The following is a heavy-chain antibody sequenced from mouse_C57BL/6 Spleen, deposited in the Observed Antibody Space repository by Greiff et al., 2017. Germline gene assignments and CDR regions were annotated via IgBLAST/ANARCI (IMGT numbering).Heavy chain of an antibody. J-gene: IGHJ4*01. CDR2: ISYDGSN. CDR3: AREEDYYGSKAMDY. V-gene: IGHV3-6*01. D-gene: IGHD1-1*01. CDR1: GYSITSGYY. Sequence: EVHLVESGPGLVKPSQSLSLTCSVTGYSITSGYYWNWIRQFPGNKLEWMGYISYDGSNNYNPSLKNRISITRDTSKNQFFLKLNSVTTEDTATYYCAREEDYYGSKAMDYWGQGTSVTVSS.